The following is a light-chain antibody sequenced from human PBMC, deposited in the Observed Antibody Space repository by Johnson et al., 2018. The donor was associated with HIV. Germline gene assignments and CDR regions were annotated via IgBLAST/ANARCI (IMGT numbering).Light chain of an antibody. CDR2: DNN. V-gene: IGLV1-51*01. CDR3: GTWDSSLILYV. J-gene: IGLJ1*01. CDR1: SSNIGTNY. Sequence: QSVLTQPPSVSAAPGQKVTISCSGSSSNIGTNYVSWYQQVPGTAPKLLIYDNNKRPSGIPDRFSGSKSGTSATLGITGLQTGDEADYYCGTWDSSLILYVFGTGTKVTVL.